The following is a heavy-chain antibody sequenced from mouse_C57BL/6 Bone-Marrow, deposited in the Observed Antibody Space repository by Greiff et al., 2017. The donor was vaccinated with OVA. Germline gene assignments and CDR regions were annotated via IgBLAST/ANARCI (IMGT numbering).Heavy chain of an antibody. Sequence: QVQLQQSGAELVRPGASVTLSCKASGYTFTDYEMHWVKQTPVHGLEWIGAIDPETGGTAYNQKFKGKAILTADKSSSTAYMELRSLTSEDSAVYYCTRWYGSYWYFDVWGTGTTVTVSS. CDR2: IDPETGGT. V-gene: IGHV1-15*01. CDR1: GYTFTDYE. D-gene: IGHD1-1*01. CDR3: TRWYGSYWYFDV. J-gene: IGHJ1*03.